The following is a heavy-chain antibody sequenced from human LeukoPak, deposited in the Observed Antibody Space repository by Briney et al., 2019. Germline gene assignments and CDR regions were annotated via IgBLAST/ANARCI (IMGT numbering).Heavy chain of an antibody. CDR3: ARGYNGMDV. J-gene: IGHJ6*02. V-gene: IGHV3-21*01. CDR1: GFTFSSYT. CDR2: ISSSSSYM. Sequence: PGGSLRLSCAASGFTFSSYTMNWVRQAPGKGLEWVSSISSSSSYMYYADSVKGRFTISRDNVKNSLYLQMNSLRAEDTAVYYCARGYNGMDVWGQGTTVTISS.